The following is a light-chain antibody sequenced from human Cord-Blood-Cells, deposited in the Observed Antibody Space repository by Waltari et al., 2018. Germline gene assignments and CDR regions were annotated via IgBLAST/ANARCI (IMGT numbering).Light chain of an antibody. CDR2: LEGSGSY. Sequence: QPVLTQSSSASASLGSSVKLTCTLSSGHSSYIIAWHQQQPGKAPRYLMKLEGSGSYNKGSGVPDRFPGSSSGADRYLTISNLQSEDEADYYCETWDSNTHWVFGGGTKLTVL. J-gene: IGLJ3*02. CDR1: SGHSSYI. CDR3: ETWDSNTHWV. V-gene: IGLV4-60*03.